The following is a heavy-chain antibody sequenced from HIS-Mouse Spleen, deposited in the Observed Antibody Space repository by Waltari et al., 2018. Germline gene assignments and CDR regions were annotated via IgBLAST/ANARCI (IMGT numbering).Heavy chain of an antibody. CDR2: INPNGVGK. CDR1: GYTFTGYY. CDR3: ARVGDSGGYYYGMDV. Sequence: QVQLVQSGAEVKKPGASVKVSCKASGYTFTGYYMHWVRQAPGQGLEWMGWINPNGVGKNYAQKFQGRVTRTREPSISAGSMGRSRLGSDETAVYYCARVGDSGGYYYGMDVWGQGTTVTVAS. V-gene: IGHV1-2*02. D-gene: IGHD1-26*01. J-gene: IGHJ6*02.